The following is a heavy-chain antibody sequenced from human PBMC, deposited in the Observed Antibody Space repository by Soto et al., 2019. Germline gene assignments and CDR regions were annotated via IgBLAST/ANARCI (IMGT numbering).Heavy chain of an antibody. V-gene: IGHV4-59*01. Sequence: SETLSLTCTVSGHSISNYYWSWIRQPPGKGLERIAYIYYSGSTNYNPSLKSRVTISVDTSKTQFSLKLNSVTAADTAVYYCARSMDTGYYYYGMDGWGQGTTVTVSS. CDR1: GHSISNYY. CDR3: ARSMDTGYYYYGMDG. J-gene: IGHJ6*02. CDR2: IYYSGST.